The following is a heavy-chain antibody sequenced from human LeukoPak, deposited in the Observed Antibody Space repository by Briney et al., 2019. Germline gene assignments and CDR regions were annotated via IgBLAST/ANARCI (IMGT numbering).Heavy chain of an antibody. V-gene: IGHV1-18*01. Sequence: ASVKVSCKASGYTLTSYGISWVRQAPGQRLEWMGWISAGNGNTKYSQNFQGRVTFISNTSATTAFMELSSLRSEDAAVYYCARDSGSGSNDYWGQGTLVTVSS. CDR1: GYTLTSYG. CDR3: ARDSGSGSNDY. CDR2: ISAGNGNT. J-gene: IGHJ4*02. D-gene: IGHD1-26*01.